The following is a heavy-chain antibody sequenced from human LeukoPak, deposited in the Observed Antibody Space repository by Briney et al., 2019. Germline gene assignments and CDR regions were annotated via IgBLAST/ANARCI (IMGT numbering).Heavy chain of an antibody. V-gene: IGHV3-30*02. Sequence: GGSLRLSCAASGFTFSSYGMHWVRQAPGKGLEWVAFIRYDGSNKYYADSVKGRFTISRDNSKNTLYLQMNSLRAEDTAVYYCAKVEEYCSGTSCHDYWGQGTLVTVSS. D-gene: IGHD2-2*01. CDR2: IRYDGSNK. CDR3: AKVEEYCSGTSCHDY. J-gene: IGHJ4*02. CDR1: GFTFSSYG.